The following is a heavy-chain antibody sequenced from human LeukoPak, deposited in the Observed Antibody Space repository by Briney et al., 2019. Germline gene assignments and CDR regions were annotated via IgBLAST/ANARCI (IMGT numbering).Heavy chain of an antibody. CDR3: ARESGGSYYDY. D-gene: IGHD3-16*01. Sequence: SETLSLTCTVSGGSIRSYYWSWIRQPPGKGLEWIGYINYSGRTNYNPSLKSGATISVDTSKNQVSLKLSSVTAADTAVYYCARESGGSYYDYWGQGTRVTVSS. CDR2: INYSGRT. J-gene: IGHJ4*02. CDR1: GGSIRSYY. V-gene: IGHV4-59*01.